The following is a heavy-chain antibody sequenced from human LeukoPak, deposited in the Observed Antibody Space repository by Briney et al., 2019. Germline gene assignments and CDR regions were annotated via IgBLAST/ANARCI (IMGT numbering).Heavy chain of an antibody. D-gene: IGHD4-11*01. V-gene: IGHV3-21*04. CDR3: ASGETTPGVDV. CDR1: GFTFSSYA. J-gene: IGHJ6*02. Sequence: SGGSLRLSCAASGFTFSSYAMSWVRQAPGKGLEWVSSISSSSSYIYYADSVKGRFTISRDNAKNSLYLQMNSLRAEDTAVYYCASGETTPGVDVWGQGTTVTVSS. CDR2: ISSSSSYI.